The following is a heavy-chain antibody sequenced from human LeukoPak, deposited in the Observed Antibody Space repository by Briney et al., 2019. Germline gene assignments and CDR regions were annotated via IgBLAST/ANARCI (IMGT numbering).Heavy chain of an antibody. Sequence: ASVKVSCKASGYTFTSYGISWVRQAPGQGLEWMGWISAYNGNTNYAQKLQGRVTMTTDTSTSTAYMELRSLRSDDTAVYYCAREPMVRGPQGVGWLDPWGQGTLVTVSS. CDR3: AREPMVRGPQGVGWLDP. J-gene: IGHJ5*02. CDR2: ISAYNGNT. CDR1: GYTFTSYG. D-gene: IGHD3-10*01. V-gene: IGHV1-18*01.